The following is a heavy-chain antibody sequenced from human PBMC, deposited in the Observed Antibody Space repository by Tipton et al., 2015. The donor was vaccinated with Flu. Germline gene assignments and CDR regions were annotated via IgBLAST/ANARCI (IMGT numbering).Heavy chain of an antibody. V-gene: IGHV3-33*01. J-gene: IGHJ4*02. CDR3: ARNLVATPGEGFDY. CDR1: GFALTTHD. D-gene: IGHD5-12*01. CDR2: IWYDGTNK. Sequence: SLRLSCAASGFALTTHDMHWVRQAPGKGLEWLAVIWYDGTNKYYAGSVRGRFTISRDSSNNTLFLQMNSLGAEDTAVYYCARNLVATPGEGFDYWGRGTLVPVSS.